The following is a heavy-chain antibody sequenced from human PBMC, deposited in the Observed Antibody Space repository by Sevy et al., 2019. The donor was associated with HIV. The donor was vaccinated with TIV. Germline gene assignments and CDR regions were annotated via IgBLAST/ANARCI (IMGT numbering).Heavy chain of an antibody. CDR3: ARDNRIQVGPFDY. Sequence: AGSLRLSCAASGFTFSSYWMHWVRQAPGKGLVWVSRIHSEGSSTTYVDSVKGRFTISRDNAKNTLYLQMNSLRAEDTAVYYCARDNRIQVGPFDYWGQGTLVTVSS. CDR2: IHSEGSST. CDR1: GFTFSSYW. D-gene: IGHD5-18*01. J-gene: IGHJ4*02. V-gene: IGHV3-74*01.